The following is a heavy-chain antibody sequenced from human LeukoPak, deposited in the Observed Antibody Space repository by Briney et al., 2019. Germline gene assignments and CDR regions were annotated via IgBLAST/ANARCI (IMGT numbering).Heavy chain of an antibody. Sequence: ASVKVSCKASGYMFTGYYMHWVRQAPGQGLEWMGWINPNSGGTNYAQKFQGRVTMTRDTSISTAYMDLNRLRSDDAAVYYCARVVAVTGTPVYYMDVWGKGTTVTVSS. CDR2: INPNSGGT. J-gene: IGHJ6*03. CDR3: ARVVAVTGTPVYYMDV. CDR1: GYMFTGYY. D-gene: IGHD6-19*01. V-gene: IGHV1-2*02.